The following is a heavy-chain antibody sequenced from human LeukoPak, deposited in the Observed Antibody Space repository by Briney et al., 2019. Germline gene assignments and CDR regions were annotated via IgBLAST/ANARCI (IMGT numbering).Heavy chain of an antibody. Sequence: ASVKVSCKASGYTFTNYDINWVRQATGQGLEWMGWMNPNSGNTGYAQKFQGRGTMTTDTSTSTAYMELRSLRSDDTAVYYCARGGNSYPNDHWGQGTLVTVSS. CDR2: MNPNSGNT. V-gene: IGHV1-8*01. CDR1: GYTFTNYD. J-gene: IGHJ5*02. CDR3: ARGGNSYPNDH. D-gene: IGHD5-18*01.